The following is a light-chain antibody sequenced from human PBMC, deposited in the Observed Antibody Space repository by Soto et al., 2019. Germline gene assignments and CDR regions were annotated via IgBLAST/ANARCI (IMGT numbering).Light chain of an antibody. V-gene: IGLV2-14*01. Sequence: QSALTQPASVSGSPGQSITISCTGTSSDVGGYNYVSWYQQHPGKAPKLMIYEVSKRPSGVSNRFSRSKSGNTASLTISGLQAEDEADYYCSSYTSSSTLYVFGTGTKVTV. CDR1: SSDVGGYNY. J-gene: IGLJ1*01. CDR3: SSYTSSSTLYV. CDR2: EVS.